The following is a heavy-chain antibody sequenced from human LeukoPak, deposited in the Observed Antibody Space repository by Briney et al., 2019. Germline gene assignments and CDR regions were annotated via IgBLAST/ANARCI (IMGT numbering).Heavy chain of an antibody. Sequence: SETLSLTCTVSGDSFSSYYWTWIRQPPGRGLEWIGYVYYSGSTNYNPSLKSRVTISVDTSKNQFSLKLNSVTAADTAVYYCARGSATFDYWGQGTLVIVSS. V-gene: IGHV4-59*01. J-gene: IGHJ4*02. CDR3: ARGSATFDY. CDR2: VYYSGST. D-gene: IGHD2/OR15-2a*01. CDR1: GDSFSSYY.